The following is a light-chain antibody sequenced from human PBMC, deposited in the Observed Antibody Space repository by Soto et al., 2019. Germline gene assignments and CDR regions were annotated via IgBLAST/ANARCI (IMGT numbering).Light chain of an antibody. CDR2: DAS. CDR3: QQRSNWPPGIT. CDR1: QSVSSH. V-gene: IGKV3-11*01. Sequence: EIVLTQSPATLSLSPGERATLSCRASQSVSSHLAWYQQKPGQAPRLLIYDASNRATGIPARFSGSGSGTDFTLTISSLEPEDFAVYYCQQRSNWPPGITFGHGTRLEIK. J-gene: IGKJ5*01.